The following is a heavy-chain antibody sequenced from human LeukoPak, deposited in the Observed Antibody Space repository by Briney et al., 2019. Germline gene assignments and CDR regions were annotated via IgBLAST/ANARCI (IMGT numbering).Heavy chain of an antibody. CDR2: IKPDGSEK. D-gene: IGHD4-17*01. CDR3: ARGDFNDYGDYVDAFEI. J-gene: IGHJ3*02. V-gene: IGHV3-7*01. CDR1: GFTFSSYW. Sequence: VGSLRLSCAASGFTFSSYWKSWVRQAPGKGLEWLANIKPDGSEKYCVDSVKGRFTISRDNAKKSLYLQMNSLRAEDTAVYYCARGDFNDYGDYVDAFEIWGQGTMVTVSA.